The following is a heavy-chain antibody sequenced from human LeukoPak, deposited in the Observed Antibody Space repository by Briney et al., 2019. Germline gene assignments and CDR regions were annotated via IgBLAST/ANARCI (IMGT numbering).Heavy chain of an antibody. CDR2: INAGNGNT. D-gene: IGHD3-3*01. CDR3: ARGPPIILRFLEWLSNYYYYGMDV. J-gene: IGHJ6*02. Sequence: GASVKVSCKASGYTFTSYAMHWVRQAPGQRLEWMGWINAGNGNTKYSQKFQGRVTITRDTSASTAYMELSSLRSEDTAVYYCARGPPIILRFLEWLSNYYYYGMDVWGQGTTVTVSS. CDR1: GYTFTSYA. V-gene: IGHV1-3*01.